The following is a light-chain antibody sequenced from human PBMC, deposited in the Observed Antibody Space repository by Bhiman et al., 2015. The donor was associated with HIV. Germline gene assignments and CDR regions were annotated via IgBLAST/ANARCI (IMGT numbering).Light chain of an antibody. J-gene: IGLJ1*01. CDR1: SSDIGRYNY. CDR2: EVT. CDR3: SSYTSTSPYV. V-gene: IGLV2-14*03. Sequence: QSALTQPPSASGSPGQSVIISCTGTSSDIGRYNYVSWSQQHPGKAPKIIIYEVTRRPSGVSDRFSGSKSGNTASLTISGLQAEDEADYYCSSYTSTSPYVFGTGTKVTVL.